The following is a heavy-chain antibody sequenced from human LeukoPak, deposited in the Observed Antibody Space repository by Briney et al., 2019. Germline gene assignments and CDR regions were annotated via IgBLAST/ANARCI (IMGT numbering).Heavy chain of an antibody. CDR2: VTSDGGST. J-gene: IGHJ4*02. Sequence: GGSLRLSCSASRFTFSGYAMHWVRQAPGKGLEFVSAVTSDGGSTYYTDSMKGRFTISRDNSKNTLYLQMTSLRVEDTAVYYCVKSRPSGWNEYDYWGQGTLVTVSS. CDR1: RFTFSGYA. V-gene: IGHV3-64D*09. D-gene: IGHD6-19*01. CDR3: VKSRPSGWNEYDY.